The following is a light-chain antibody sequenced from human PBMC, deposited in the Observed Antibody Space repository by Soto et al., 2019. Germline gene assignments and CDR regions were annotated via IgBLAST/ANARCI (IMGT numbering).Light chain of an antibody. Sequence: EIVMTQSPATLSVSPGERATLSCRASQSVSSNLAWYQQKPGQAPRLLIYGASNMATGIPARFSGSGSGTEFALTISSLQLEDFAVYYCQQYNNWPPLTFGGGTKVEIK. V-gene: IGKV3-15*01. J-gene: IGKJ4*01. CDR3: QQYNNWPPLT. CDR2: GAS. CDR1: QSVSSN.